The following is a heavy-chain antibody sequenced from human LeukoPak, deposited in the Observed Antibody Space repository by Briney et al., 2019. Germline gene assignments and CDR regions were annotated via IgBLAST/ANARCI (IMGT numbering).Heavy chain of an antibody. V-gene: IGHV1-2*02. D-gene: IGHD2/OR15-2a*01. CDR1: GYIFTGYY. CDR3: ARPANLYYSSDAFAL. Sequence: ASVKVSCKASGYIFTGYYMHWVRQAPGQGLEWMGWINPNSGDTNYAQKFQGRVTMTRDTSISTAYMELSRLRSDDTAVYYCARPANLYYSSDAFALWGQGTLVTVSS. CDR2: INPNSGDT. J-gene: IGHJ3*01.